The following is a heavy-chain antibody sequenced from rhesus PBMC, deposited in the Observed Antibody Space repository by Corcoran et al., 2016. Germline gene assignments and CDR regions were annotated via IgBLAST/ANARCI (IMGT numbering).Heavy chain of an antibody. CDR3: ARHISGSYFDY. J-gene: IGHJ4*01. V-gene: IGHV4-165*02. CDR2: IGGRSGTA. Sequence: QVQLLESGPGLVKPSETLVLTCTVSGGAMDDYYWNWIRLSPGKGLEWFGYIGGRSGTASYNPSLESRVTFSSDTSKNQFSLRLTSVTAADTAIYYCARHISGSYFDYWGQGVMVTVSS. CDR1: GGAMDDYY.